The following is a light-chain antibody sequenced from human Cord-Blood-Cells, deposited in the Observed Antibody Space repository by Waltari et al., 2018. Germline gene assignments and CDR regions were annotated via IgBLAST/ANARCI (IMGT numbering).Light chain of an antibody. CDR3: QQYNNWHRRYT. CDR2: GAV. J-gene: IGKJ2*01. CDR1: QSVSSN. Sequence: EIVVTQSPATLSVSTGERATVSCRASQSVSSNIGWYQQKPGQAPRLRIYGAVTRATCIPARFSVSGSGTEFTLTISSLQSEDFAIYYCQQYNNWHRRYTLCQGTKLEIK. V-gene: IGKV3-15*01.